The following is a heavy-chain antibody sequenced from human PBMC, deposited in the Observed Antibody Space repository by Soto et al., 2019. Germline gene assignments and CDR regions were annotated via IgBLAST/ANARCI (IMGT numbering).Heavy chain of an antibody. D-gene: IGHD3-22*01. CDR3: ARVGPSAHYYDSSGYHKYYYYYGMDV. V-gene: IGHV3-33*01. Sequence: PGGSLRLSCPASGFTFSLYVMHWVRQAPGKGLEWVAVIWYDGSNKYYADSVKGRFTISRDNSKNTLYLQMNSLRAEDTAVYYCARVGPSAHYYDSSGYHKYYYYYGMDVWGQGTTVTVSS. J-gene: IGHJ6*02. CDR2: IWYDGSNK. CDR1: GFTFSLYV.